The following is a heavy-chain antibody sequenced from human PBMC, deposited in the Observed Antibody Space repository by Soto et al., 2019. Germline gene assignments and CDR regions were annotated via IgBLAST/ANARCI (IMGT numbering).Heavy chain of an antibody. CDR1: GYSFTSYW. CDR3: ARSPPTGITIFGVAPPTGSMDV. J-gene: IGHJ6*02. CDR2: IDPSDSYT. D-gene: IGHD3-3*01. V-gene: IGHV5-10-1*01. Sequence: PGESLKISCKGSGYSFTSYWISWVRQMPEKGLEWMGRIDPSDSYTNYSPSFQGHVTISADKSISTAYLQWSSLKASDTAMYYCARSPPTGITIFGVAPPTGSMDVWGQGTTVTVSS.